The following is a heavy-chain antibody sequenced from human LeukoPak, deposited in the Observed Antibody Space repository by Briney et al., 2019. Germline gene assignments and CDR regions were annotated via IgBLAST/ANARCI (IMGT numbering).Heavy chain of an antibody. CDR3: ARAGYYDILTGYYYYYGMDV. D-gene: IGHD3-9*01. V-gene: IGHV3-66*01. CDR1: GFTVSSNY. Sequence: GGSLRLSCAASGFTVSSNYMSWVRQAPGKGLEWVSVIYSGGSTYYADSVKGRFTISRDNSKNTLYLQMNSLRAEDTAVYSCARAGYYDILTGYYYYYGMDVWGQGTTVTVSS. CDR2: IYSGGST. J-gene: IGHJ6*02.